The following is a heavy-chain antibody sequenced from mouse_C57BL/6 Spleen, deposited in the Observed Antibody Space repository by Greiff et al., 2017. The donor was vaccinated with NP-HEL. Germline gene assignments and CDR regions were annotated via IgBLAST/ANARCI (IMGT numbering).Heavy chain of an antibody. CDR3: AKRETTVVAHWYFDG. J-gene: IGHJ1*03. CDR1: GYTFTSYG. Sequence: QVQLKESGAELARPGASVKLSCKASGYTFTSYGISWVKQRPGQGLEWIGEIYPRSGNTDYNEKFKGKATLTADKSSSTAYMELRSLKSEDSAVYFCAKRETTVVAHWYFDGWGTGTTVTVAS. CDR2: IYPRSGNT. D-gene: IGHD1-1*01. V-gene: IGHV1-81*01.